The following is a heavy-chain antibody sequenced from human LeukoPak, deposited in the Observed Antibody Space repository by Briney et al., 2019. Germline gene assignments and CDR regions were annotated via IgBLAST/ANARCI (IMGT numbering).Heavy chain of an antibody. V-gene: IGHV4-59*05. D-gene: IGHD5-18*01. CDR1: GGSISSYY. Sequence: PSETLSLTCTVSGGSISSYYWSWIRQPPGKGLEWVGSIYYSGSTYYNPSLKSRVTISVDTSKNQFSLKLSSVTAADTAVYYCAREDTAMVTMDYWGQGTLVTVSS. J-gene: IGHJ4*02. CDR3: AREDTAMVTMDY. CDR2: IYYSGST.